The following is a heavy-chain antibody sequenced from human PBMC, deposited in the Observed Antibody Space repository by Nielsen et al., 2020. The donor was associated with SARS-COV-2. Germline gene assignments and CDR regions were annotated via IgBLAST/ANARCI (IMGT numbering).Heavy chain of an antibody. Sequence: GGSLRLSCAASGFTFSSYGMHWVRQAPGKGLEWVAVISYDGSNKYYADSVKGRFTISRDNSKSTLYLQMNSLRAEDTAVYYCAKGSSGWYEFWGQGTLVTVSS. CDR3: AKGSSGWYEF. J-gene: IGHJ4*02. CDR1: GFTFSSYG. CDR2: ISYDGSNK. V-gene: IGHV3-30*18. D-gene: IGHD6-19*01.